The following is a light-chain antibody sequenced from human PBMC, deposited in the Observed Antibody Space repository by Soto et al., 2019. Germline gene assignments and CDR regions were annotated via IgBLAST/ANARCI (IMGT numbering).Light chain of an antibody. J-gene: IGLJ3*02. CDR1: SSNIGAGYD. CDR3: PSFDRSLTAWV. V-gene: IGLV1-40*01. Sequence: QSVLTQPPSVSGAPGQRVTISCTGSSSNIGAGYDLHWYQQFPGAAPKLLIFAYTNRPSGVPDRFSGSKSGTSASLAITGLQADDEADYYCPSFDRSLTAWVFGGGTQLTVL. CDR2: AYT.